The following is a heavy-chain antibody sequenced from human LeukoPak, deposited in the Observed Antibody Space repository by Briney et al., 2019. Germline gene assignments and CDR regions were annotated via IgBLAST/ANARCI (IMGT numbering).Heavy chain of an antibody. CDR1: GYSFTSYW. V-gene: IGHV5-51*01. D-gene: IGHD2-2*02. CDR3: ARLRGVPAAINWFDP. CDR2: IYPGDSDT. Sequence: GESLKISCKGSGYSFTSYWIGWVRQMPGKGLEWMGIIYPGDSDTRYSPSFQGQVTISADKSTSTAYLQWSSLKASDTAMYYCARLRGVPAAINWFDPWGQGTLVTVSS. J-gene: IGHJ5*02.